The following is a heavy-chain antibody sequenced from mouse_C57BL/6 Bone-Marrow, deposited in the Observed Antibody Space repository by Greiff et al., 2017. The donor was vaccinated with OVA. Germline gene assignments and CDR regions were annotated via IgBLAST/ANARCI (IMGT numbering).Heavy chain of an antibody. Sequence: EVKLVEPGGGLVKPGGSLKLSCAASGFTFSSYAMSWVRQTPEKRLEWVATISDGGSYTYYPDNVKGRFTIARDNAKNNLYLQMSHLKSQDTAMYYFARVDGYHWYFDVWGTGTTVTVSS. D-gene: IGHD2-3*01. CDR2: ISDGGSYT. CDR3: ARVDGYHWYFDV. V-gene: IGHV5-4*03. CDR1: GFTFSSYA. J-gene: IGHJ1*03.